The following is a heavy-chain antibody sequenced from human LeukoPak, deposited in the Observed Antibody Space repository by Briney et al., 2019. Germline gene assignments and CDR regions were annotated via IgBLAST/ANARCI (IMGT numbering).Heavy chain of an antibody. CDR1: GVTYSSNW. Sequence: PGGSLRLSCAASGVTYSSNWMHWVRQAPGKGLVWVSRVSGDGSITYYADSVKGRFTMSRDNAKNTLYLQINSLRVEDTAVYSCATQNYGNPDYWGQGTLVTVSS. CDR3: ATQNYGNPDY. V-gene: IGHV3-74*01. D-gene: IGHD3-16*01. CDR2: VSGDGSIT. J-gene: IGHJ4*02.